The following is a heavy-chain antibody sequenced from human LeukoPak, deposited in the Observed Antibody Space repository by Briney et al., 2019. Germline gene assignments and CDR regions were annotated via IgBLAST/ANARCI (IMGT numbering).Heavy chain of an antibody. CDR2: INPSGGST. CDR1: GYTFTSYY. CDR3: ARDTTPTVADYYFDY. D-gene: IGHD4-23*01. Sequence: VASVKVSCKASGYTFTSYYMHWVRQAPGQGLEWMGIINPSGGSTSYAQKFQGRVTMTRDTSTSTVYMELSSLRSEDTAVYYCARDTTPTVADYYFDYWGQGTLVTVSS. J-gene: IGHJ4*02. V-gene: IGHV1-46*01.